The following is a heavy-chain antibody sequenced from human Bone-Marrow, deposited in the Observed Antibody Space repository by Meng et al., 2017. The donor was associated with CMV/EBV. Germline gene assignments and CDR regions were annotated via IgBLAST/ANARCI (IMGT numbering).Heavy chain of an antibody. D-gene: IGHD3-22*01. CDR2: IYYSGST. V-gene: IGHV4-39*01. Sequence: GSLRLSCTVSGGSISSSSYYWGWIRQPPGKGLKWIGSIYYSGSTYYNPSLKSRVTISVDTSKNQFSLKLSSVTAADTAVYYCARRAPMTLGPFDIWGQGTMVTVSS. CDR3: ARRAPMTLGPFDI. CDR1: GGSISSSSYY. J-gene: IGHJ3*02.